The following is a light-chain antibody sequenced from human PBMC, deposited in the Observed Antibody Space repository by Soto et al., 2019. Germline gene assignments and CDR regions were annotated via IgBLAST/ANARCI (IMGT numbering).Light chain of an antibody. J-gene: IGLJ3*02. V-gene: IGLV2-14*01. CDR3: TSFTSTNTWV. CDR2: EVS. Sequence: QSALTQPASVSASPGQSITISCTGTHSDVGGYDRVSWSQQHPGKPPKFIIFEVSYRPSGVSNRFSGSKSGNTASLTISGLQPEDEADYYCTSFTSTNTWVFGGGTKLTVL. CDR1: HSDVGGYDR.